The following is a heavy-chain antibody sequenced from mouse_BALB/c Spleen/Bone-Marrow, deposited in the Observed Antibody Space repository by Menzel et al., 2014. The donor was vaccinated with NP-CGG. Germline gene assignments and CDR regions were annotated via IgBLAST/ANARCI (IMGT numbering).Heavy chain of an antibody. Sequence: EVKVVESGGGLAQPGGSLRLSCATSGFTFTDYYMSWVRQPPGKALEWLGFSRNKANGYTTEYSASVKGRFTISRDNSQSILYLRMNTLRAEDSATYYCARDINYDIYWYFDVWGAGTTVTVSS. CDR2: SRNKANGYTT. CDR3: ARDINYDIYWYFDV. J-gene: IGHJ1*01. CDR1: GFTFTDYY. D-gene: IGHD2-4*01. V-gene: IGHV7-3*02.